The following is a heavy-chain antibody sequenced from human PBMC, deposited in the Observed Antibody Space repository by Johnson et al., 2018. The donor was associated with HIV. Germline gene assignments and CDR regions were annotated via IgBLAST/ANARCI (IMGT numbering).Heavy chain of an antibody. CDR3: AKGYGGNGGAFDI. J-gene: IGHJ3*02. D-gene: IGHD4-23*01. CDR1: GFIFSRSW. CDR2: IRNDGSNK. Sequence: QVQLVESGGGLVQPGGSLRLSCAASGFIFSRSWMHWVRQAPGKGLEWVAFIRNDGSNKYYADSVKGRFTISRDNSKNTLYLQMNSLRAEDTAVYYCAKGYGGNGGAFDIWGQGTMVTVSS. V-gene: IGHV3-30*02.